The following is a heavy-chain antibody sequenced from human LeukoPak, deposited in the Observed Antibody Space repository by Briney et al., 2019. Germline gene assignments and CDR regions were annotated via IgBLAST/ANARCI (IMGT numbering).Heavy chain of an antibody. D-gene: IGHD2/OR15-2a*01. CDR2: VSFDGSND. CDR1: GFTFSSYG. Sequence: GGSLRLSCAASGFTFSSYGMHWVRQTPGKGLEWLAVVSFDGSNDHYADSVKGRFTISRDNSKNTVYLQMTSLRGEDTALYYCARDSKDFYGLLDYWGQGTLVTVSS. V-gene: IGHV3-30*19. J-gene: IGHJ4*02. CDR3: ARDSKDFYGLLDY.